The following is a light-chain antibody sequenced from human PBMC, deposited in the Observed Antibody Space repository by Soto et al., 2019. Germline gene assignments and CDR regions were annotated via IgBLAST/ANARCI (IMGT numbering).Light chain of an antibody. CDR1: SSNIGTNH. CDR3: AAWDDSLSGLV. Sequence: QSVLTQPPSASGTPGQWVTISCSGGSSNIGTNHVYWYQHLPGAAPKLLIYRNSLRPSGVPDRFSGSNSGTSASLAISGLRSDDEADYYCAAWDDSLSGLVFGGGTKLTVL. J-gene: IGLJ3*02. V-gene: IGLV1-47*01. CDR2: RNS.